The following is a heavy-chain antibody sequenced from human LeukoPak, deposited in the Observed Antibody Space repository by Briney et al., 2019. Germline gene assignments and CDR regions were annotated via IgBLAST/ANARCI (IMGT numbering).Heavy chain of an antibody. V-gene: IGHV1-3*01. CDR1: GYTFTSYA. Sequence: ASVKVSCKASGYTFTSYAMHWVRQAPGQRLEWMGWINAGNGNTKYSQKFQGRVTITRDTSASTAYMELSSLRSEDTAVYYCARGGYCSGGSCHPFYYYYGMDVWGQGTTVTVSS. CDR3: ARGGYCSGGSCHPFYYYYGMDV. CDR2: INAGNGNT. D-gene: IGHD2-15*01. J-gene: IGHJ6*02.